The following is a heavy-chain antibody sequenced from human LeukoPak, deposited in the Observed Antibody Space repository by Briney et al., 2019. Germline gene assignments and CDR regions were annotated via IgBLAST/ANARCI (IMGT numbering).Heavy chain of an antibody. CDR2: IYHSGST. J-gene: IGHJ4*02. V-gene: IGHV4-30-2*01. CDR3: ARGGVMVRGGGFDY. CDR1: GGSISSGGYS. Sequence: SSETLSLTCAVSGGSISSGGYSWSWIRQPPGKGLEWIGYIYHSGSTYYNPSLKSRVTISVDRSKNQFSLKLSSVTAADTAVYYCARGGVMVRGGGFDYWGQGTLVTVSS. D-gene: IGHD3-10*01.